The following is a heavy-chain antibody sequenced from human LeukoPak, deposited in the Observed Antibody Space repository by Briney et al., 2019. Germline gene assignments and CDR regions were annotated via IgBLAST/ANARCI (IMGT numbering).Heavy chain of an antibody. CDR3: ARGSGGRNAWLYHFDF. J-gene: IGHJ4*02. CDR1: GYTLTDYY. Sequence: EASVKVSCKASGYTLTDYYMHWVRQAPGQGLEWMGWINPNSGTTGYAQKFQGRVTMTRDTSINTGYMELSRLRFDDTAVYYCARGSGGRNAWLYHFDFWGQGTLVIVSS. D-gene: IGHD2-15*01. CDR2: INPNSGTT. V-gene: IGHV1-2*02.